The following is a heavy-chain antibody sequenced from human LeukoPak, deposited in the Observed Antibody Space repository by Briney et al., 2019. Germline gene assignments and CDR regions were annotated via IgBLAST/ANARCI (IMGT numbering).Heavy chain of an antibody. CDR3: ARGPAGPYYFDY. V-gene: IGHV4-59*01. CDR1: GGSISTYD. J-gene: IGHJ4*02. Sequence: SETLSLTCTVSGGSISTYDWTWIRQPPGKGLEWIGYIYYIGSTNYNPSLRIRVTISLDTFKNQFSLKLSSVTAADTAVYYCARGPAGPYYFDYWGQGTLVTVSS. CDR2: IYYIGST. D-gene: IGHD2-2*01.